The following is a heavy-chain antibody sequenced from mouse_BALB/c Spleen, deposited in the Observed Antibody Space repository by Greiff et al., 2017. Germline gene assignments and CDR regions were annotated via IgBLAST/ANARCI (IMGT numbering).Heavy chain of an antibody. J-gene: IGHJ1*01. Sequence: VQLKQSGPELVKPGASVKISCKASGYTFTDYNMHWVKQSHGKSLEWIGYIYPYNGGTGYNQKFKSKATLTVDNSSSTAYMELRSLTSEDSAVYYCARGNWDDWYFDVWGAGTTVTVSS. CDR3: ARGNWDDWYFDV. V-gene: IGHV1S29*02. CDR2: IYPYNGGT. CDR1: GYTFTDYN. D-gene: IGHD4-1*01.